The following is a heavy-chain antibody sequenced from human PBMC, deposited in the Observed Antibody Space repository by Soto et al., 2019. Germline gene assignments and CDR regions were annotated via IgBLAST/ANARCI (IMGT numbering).Heavy chain of an antibody. V-gene: IGHV4-59*08. CDR3: ARRWGRTFDY. CDR1: GGSVSSYY. Sequence: SETLSLTCTVSGGSVSSYYWSWIRQPPGKGLEWIGYIYYSGSTNYNPSLKSRVTISVDTSKNQFSLKLSSVTAADTAVYYCARRWGRTFDYWGQGTLVTVSS. J-gene: IGHJ4*02. D-gene: IGHD1-26*01. CDR2: IYYSGST.